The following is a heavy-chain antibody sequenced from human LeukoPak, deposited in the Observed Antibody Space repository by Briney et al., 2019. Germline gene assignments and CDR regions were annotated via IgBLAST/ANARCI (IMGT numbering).Heavy chain of an antibody. D-gene: IGHD3-10*01. Sequence: GASAKVSCKASGYTFTSYDINWVRHATGQGLEWMGWMNPNSGNTGYAQKFQGRVTMTRNTSISTAYMELSSLRSEDTAVYYCARGVLWFGELLPYYYMDVWGKGTTVTVSS. CDR3: ARGVLWFGELLPYYYMDV. J-gene: IGHJ6*03. CDR2: MNPNSGNT. CDR1: GYTFTSYD. V-gene: IGHV1-8*01.